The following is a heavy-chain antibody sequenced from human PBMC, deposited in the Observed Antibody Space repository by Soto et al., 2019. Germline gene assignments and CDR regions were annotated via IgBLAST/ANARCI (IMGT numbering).Heavy chain of an antibody. CDR1: GGSISSYY. Sequence: PSETLSLTCPVSGGSISSYYWSWIRQPPGKGLEWIGYIYYSGSTNYNPSLKSRVTISVDTSKNQFSLKLSSVTAADTAVYYCARSTEQLVIDYWGQGTLVTVSS. V-gene: IGHV4-59*08. CDR3: ARSTEQLVIDY. J-gene: IGHJ4*02. CDR2: IYYSGST. D-gene: IGHD6-6*01.